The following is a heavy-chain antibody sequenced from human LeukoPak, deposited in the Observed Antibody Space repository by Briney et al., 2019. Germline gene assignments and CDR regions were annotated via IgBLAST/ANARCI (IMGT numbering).Heavy chain of an antibody. J-gene: IGHJ1*01. CDR3: ARDMTTATTCYLQH. D-gene: IGHD4-17*01. CDR2: ISSSSNYT. Sequence: GGSLRLSCAASGFTFSTYSMNWVRQAPGKGLEWVSSISSSSNYTYYADSVKGRFSISRDDAKNSLFLQMNGLRAEDTAVYYCARDMTTATTCYLQHWGQGTLVTVSS. V-gene: IGHV3-21*01. CDR1: GFTFSTYS.